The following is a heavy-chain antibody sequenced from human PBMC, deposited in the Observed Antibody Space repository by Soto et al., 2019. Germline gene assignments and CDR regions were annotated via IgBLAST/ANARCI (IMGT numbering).Heavy chain of an antibody. V-gene: IGHV4-4*02. J-gene: IGHJ5*02. D-gene: IGHD6-13*01. CDR1: GGSITNNNW. Sequence: SETLSLTCNVSGGSITNNNWWSWVRQPPGKGLEWIGAIYHSGHTSFNPSLKSRVTMSVDTSKNQFSLKLSSVTAADTAVYYCARGRIGQLEKNWFDPWGQGTLVTVSS. CDR3: ARGRIGQLEKNWFDP. CDR2: IYHSGHT.